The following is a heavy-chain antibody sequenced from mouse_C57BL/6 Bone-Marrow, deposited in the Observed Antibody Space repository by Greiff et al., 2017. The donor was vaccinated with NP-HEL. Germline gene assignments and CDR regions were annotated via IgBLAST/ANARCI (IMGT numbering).Heavy chain of an antibody. D-gene: IGHD1-1*01. CDR1: GYTFTSYW. J-gene: IGHJ2*01. V-gene: IGHV1-69*01. Sequence: VQLQQPGAELVMPGASVKLSCKASGYTFTSYWMHWVKQRPGQGLEWIGEIDPSDSYTNYNQKFKGKSTLTVDKSSSTAYMQLSSLTSEDSAVYYCARWTYYCGSGHYFDYWGQGTTLTVSS. CDR3: ARWTYYCGSGHYFDY. CDR2: IDPSDSYT.